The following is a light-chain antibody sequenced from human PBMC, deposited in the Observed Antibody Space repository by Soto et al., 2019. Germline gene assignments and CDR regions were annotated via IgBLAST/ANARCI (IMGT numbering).Light chain of an antibody. CDR2: WAS. CDR3: QHYFSTPST. J-gene: IGKJ1*01. CDR1: QSLLYSSNNKNY. V-gene: IGKV4-1*01. Sequence: DIVLTQSPDSLAVSLGERATINCKSSQSLLYSSNNKNYLAWFQQKPGQPPKLLIYWASTRESGVPDRFSGSGSGTDFPLTVSTLQAEYAAVYYYQHYFSTPSTFGQGTRVQI.